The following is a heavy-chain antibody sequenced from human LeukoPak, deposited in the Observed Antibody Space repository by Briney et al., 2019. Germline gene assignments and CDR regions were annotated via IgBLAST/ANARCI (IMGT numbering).Heavy chain of an antibody. Sequence: GGSLRLSCEVSGFTFSSYHMNWVRQAPGKGLEWVSSIGSSGSYIYYADSVTGRFTVSRDNSKNTVDLQMNNLRVDDTAIYYCAKDHANTPVVTNWGQGILVSVSS. CDR2: IGSSGSYI. D-gene: IGHD2-21*02. J-gene: IGHJ4*02. V-gene: IGHV3-21*04. CDR3: AKDHANTPVVTN. CDR1: GFTFSSYH.